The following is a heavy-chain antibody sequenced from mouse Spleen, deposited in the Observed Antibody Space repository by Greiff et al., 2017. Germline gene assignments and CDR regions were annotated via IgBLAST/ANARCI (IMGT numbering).Heavy chain of an antibody. V-gene: IGHV14-4*01. D-gene: IGHD2-14*01. CDR1: GFNIKDDY. CDR3: TTGYRYDENAMDY. CDR2: IDPENGDT. Sequence: VQLKESGAELVRPGASVKLSCTASGFNIKDDYMHWVKQRPEQGLEWIGWIDPENGDTEYASKFQGKATITADTSSNTDYLQLSSLTSEDTAVYYCTTGYRYDENAMDYWGQGTSVTVSS. J-gene: IGHJ4*01.